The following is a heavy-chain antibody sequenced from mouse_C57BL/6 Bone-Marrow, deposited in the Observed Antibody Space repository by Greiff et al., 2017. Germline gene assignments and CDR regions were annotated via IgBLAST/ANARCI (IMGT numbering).Heavy chain of an antibody. V-gene: IGHV1-64*01. CDR3: AYDYEAWFAY. J-gene: IGHJ3*01. Sequence: QVQLQQPGAELVKPGASVKLSCKASGYTFTSYWMHWVKQRPGQGLEWIGMIHPNSGSTNYNEKFKSKATLTVDKSSSTSYMQLSSLTSEDSAVYYCAYDYEAWFAYWGQGTLVTVSA. CDR2: IHPNSGST. D-gene: IGHD2-4*01. CDR1: GYTFTSYW.